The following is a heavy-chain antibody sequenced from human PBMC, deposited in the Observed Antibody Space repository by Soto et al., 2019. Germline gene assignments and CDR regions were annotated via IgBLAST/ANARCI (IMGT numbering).Heavy chain of an antibody. CDR3: AAWGATGSSYYSGLDV. D-gene: IGHD6-6*01. V-gene: IGHV1-58*01. CDR2: IVVGSGNT. J-gene: IGHJ6*02. CDR1: GFTFTSSA. Sequence: SVKVSCKASGFTFTSSAVRWVRQARVQRLEWIGWIVVGSGNTNYAQKFRERVNITRDMSTGKAYMKLSSLRSDDTAVYYCAAWGATGSSYYSGLDVWGQGTTVTVSS.